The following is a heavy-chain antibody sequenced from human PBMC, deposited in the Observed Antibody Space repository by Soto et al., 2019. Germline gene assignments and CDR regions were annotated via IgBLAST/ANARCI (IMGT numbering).Heavy chain of an antibody. CDR2: ISSSSTI. Sequence: EVQLVESGGGLVQPGGSLRLSCAASGFTFSSYSMNWVRQAPGKGLEWVSYISSSSTIYYADSVKGRSTISRDNAKNSLYLQMNSLRDEDTAVYYCARGPVAGLHYWGQGTLVTVSS. V-gene: IGHV3-48*02. D-gene: IGHD6-19*01. CDR1: GFTFSSYS. J-gene: IGHJ4*02. CDR3: ARGPVAGLHY.